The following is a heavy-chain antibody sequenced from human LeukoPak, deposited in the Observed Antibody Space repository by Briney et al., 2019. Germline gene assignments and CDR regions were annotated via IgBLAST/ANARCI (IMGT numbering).Heavy chain of an antibody. Sequence: SVKVSCKASGGTFSSYAISWVRQAPGQGLEWMGGIIPIFGTANYAQKFQGRVTITTDESTSTAYMELSRLRSDDTAVYYCARGPRVMDAFDIWGQGTMVTVSS. CDR2: IIPIFGTA. CDR3: ARGPRVMDAFDI. V-gene: IGHV1-69*05. J-gene: IGHJ3*02. CDR1: GGTFSSYA. D-gene: IGHD2-8*01.